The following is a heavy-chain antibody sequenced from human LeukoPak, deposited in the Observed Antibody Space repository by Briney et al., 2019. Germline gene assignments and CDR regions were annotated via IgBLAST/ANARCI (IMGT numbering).Heavy chain of an antibody. CDR1: GFTFSSYG. D-gene: IGHD2-15*01. J-gene: IGHJ6*02. CDR3: ARDPLYCSGGSCHPNSYYYYGMDV. V-gene: IGHV3-33*01. Sequence: GGSLRLSCAASGFTFSSYGMHWVRQAPGKGLEWVAVIWYDGSNKYYADSVKGRFTISKDNSKNTLYLQMNSLRAEDTAVYYCARDPLYCSGGSCHPNSYYYYGMDVWGQGTTVTVSS. CDR2: IWYDGSNK.